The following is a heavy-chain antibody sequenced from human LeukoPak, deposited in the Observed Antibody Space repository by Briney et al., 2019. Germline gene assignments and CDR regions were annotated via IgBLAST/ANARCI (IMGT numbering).Heavy chain of an antibody. CDR2: ISNDGSIK. CDR3: ARATNGRFDI. Sequence: PGRSLRLSCAASGFTFRAYGMHWVRQAPGKGLEWVAVISNDGSIKHYADSVKGRFTISRDNAKSSLWLQMNSLRAEDTAVYYCARATNGRFDIWGQGTMVTVSS. D-gene: IGHD2-8*01. J-gene: IGHJ3*02. V-gene: IGHV3-30*03. CDR1: GFTFRAYG.